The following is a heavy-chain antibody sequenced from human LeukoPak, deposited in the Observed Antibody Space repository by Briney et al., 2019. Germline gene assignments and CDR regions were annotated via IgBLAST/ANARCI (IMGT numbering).Heavy chain of an antibody. V-gene: IGHV3-23*01. CDR1: GFTFSSYA. CDR3: AKDGEWLRLGYYFDY. CDR2: ISGSGGST. J-gene: IGHJ4*02. Sequence: GGSLRLSCAASGFTFSSYAMSWVRQAPGKGLERVSAISGSGGSTYYADSVKGRFTISRDNSKNTLYLQMNSLRAEDTAVYYCAKDGEWLRLGYYFDYWGQGTLVTVSS. D-gene: IGHD5-12*01.